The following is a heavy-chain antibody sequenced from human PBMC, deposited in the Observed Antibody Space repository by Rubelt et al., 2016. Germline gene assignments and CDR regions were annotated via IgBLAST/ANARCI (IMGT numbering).Heavy chain of an antibody. CDR3: ARGPNNHTMVRGVINRFFDY. CDR2: INHSGST. V-gene: IGHV4-34*01. CDR1: GGSFSGYY. Sequence: QVQLQQWGAGLLKPSETLSLTCAVYGGSFSGYYWSWIRQPPGKGLEWIGEINHSGSTNYNPSLKGRVTISVDTSKNQFSLKLSSVTAADTAVYYCARGPNNHTMVRGVINRFFDYWGQGTLVTVSS. D-gene: IGHD3-10*01. J-gene: IGHJ4*02.